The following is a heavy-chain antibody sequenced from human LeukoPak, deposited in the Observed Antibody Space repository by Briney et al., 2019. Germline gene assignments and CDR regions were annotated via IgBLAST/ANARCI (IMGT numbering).Heavy chain of an antibody. Sequence: PGGSLRLSCAASGFTFSSYSMNWVRQAPGKGLERVSSISSSSSYIYYADSVKGRFTISRDNAKNSLYLQMNSLRAEDTAVYYCARDYVVPAAIGNLNWFDPWGQGTLVTVSS. V-gene: IGHV3-21*01. D-gene: IGHD2-2*02. CDR1: GFTFSSYS. CDR2: ISSSSSYI. CDR3: ARDYVVPAAIGNLNWFDP. J-gene: IGHJ5*02.